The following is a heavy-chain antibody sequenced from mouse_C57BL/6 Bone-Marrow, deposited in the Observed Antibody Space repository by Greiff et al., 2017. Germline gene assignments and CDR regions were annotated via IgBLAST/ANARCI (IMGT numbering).Heavy chain of an antibody. Sequence: QVHVKQSGAELARPGASVKLSCKASGYTFTSYGISWVKQRTGQGLEWIGEIYPRSGNTYYNEKFKGKATLTADKSSSTAYMELRSLTSEDSAVYFCAREGYGNYDCYYFDYWGQGTTLTVSS. CDR2: IYPRSGNT. CDR1: GYTFTSYG. V-gene: IGHV1-81*01. J-gene: IGHJ2*01. CDR3: AREGYGNYDCYYFDY. D-gene: IGHD2-10*02.